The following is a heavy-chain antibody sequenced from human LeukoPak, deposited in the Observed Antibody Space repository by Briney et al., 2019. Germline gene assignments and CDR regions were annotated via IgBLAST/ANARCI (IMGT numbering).Heavy chain of an antibody. Sequence: SETLSLTCTVSGGSISRYYWSWIGQPAGKGVEWIGRIYTSGSTNYNPSFKRRVTISVGTCKKQFSLKLSSVTAADTAVYYCAREVDGLEWAFDYWGQGTLVTVSS. CDR3: AREVDGLEWAFDY. CDR2: IYTSGST. V-gene: IGHV4-4*07. J-gene: IGHJ4*02. D-gene: IGHD3-3*01. CDR1: GGSISRYY.